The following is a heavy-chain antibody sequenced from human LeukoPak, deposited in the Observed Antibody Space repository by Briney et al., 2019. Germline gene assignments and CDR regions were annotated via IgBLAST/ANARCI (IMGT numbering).Heavy chain of an antibody. CDR2: IYYSGST. Sequence: ASETLSLTCTVSGGSISSYYWSWIRQPPGKGLEWIGYIYYSGSTIYNPSLKSRVTISVDTSKNQFSLKLSSVTAADTAVYYCARLASYNWFDPWGQGTLVTVSS. V-gene: IGHV4-59*08. D-gene: IGHD3-10*01. CDR1: GGSISSYY. J-gene: IGHJ5*02. CDR3: ARLASYNWFDP.